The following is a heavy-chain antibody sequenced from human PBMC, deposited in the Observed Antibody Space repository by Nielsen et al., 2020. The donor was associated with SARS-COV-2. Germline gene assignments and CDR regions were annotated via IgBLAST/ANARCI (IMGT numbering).Heavy chain of an antibody. D-gene: IGHD6-6*01. CDR3: ARGAYSSSAGGWFDP. Sequence: GGSLRLSCAASGFTFSSYWMHWVRQAPGKGLVWVSRINSDGSSTSYADSVKGRFTISRDNAKNSLYLQMNSLRAEDTAVYYCARGAYSSSAGGWFDPWGQGTLVTVSS. CDR1: GFTFSSYW. V-gene: IGHV3-74*01. CDR2: INSDGSST. J-gene: IGHJ5*02.